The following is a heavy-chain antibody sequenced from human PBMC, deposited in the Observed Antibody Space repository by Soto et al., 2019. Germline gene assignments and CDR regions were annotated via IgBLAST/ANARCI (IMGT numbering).Heavy chain of an antibody. Sequence: QITLKESGPTLVTPTQTLTLTCTFSGFSLSTSGVGVGWIRQPPGKALEWLALIYWDDDERYSPSLKSRLTNTKDTSKNQVVLTMTDMDPVDTATYYWAHLYYDSPLNYWGQGTLVTVSS. CDR3: AHLYYDSPLNY. CDR1: GFSLSTSGVG. J-gene: IGHJ4*02. CDR2: IYWDDDE. D-gene: IGHD3-22*01. V-gene: IGHV2-5*02.